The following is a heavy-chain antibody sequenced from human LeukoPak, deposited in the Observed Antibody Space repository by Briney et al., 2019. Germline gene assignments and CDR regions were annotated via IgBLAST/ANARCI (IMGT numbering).Heavy chain of an antibody. CDR1: GGSISSYY. CDR3: ARVGSGGAWFDF. J-gene: IGHJ4*02. Sequence: SETLSLTCTVSGGSISSYYWSWIRQTPGKGLEWIGYIYYSGSTNFNPSLKSRVTISVDTSKNQFSLKMTSVTAADTAVYFCARVGSGGAWFDFWGQGTLVTVSS. D-gene: IGHD6-19*01. V-gene: IGHV4-59*01. CDR2: IYYSGST.